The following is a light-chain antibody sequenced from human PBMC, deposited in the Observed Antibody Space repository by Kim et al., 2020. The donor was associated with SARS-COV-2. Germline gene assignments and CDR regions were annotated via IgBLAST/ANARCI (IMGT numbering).Light chain of an antibody. CDR3: LQHNSYPIT. Sequence: DIQLTQSPSSLSASVGDRVTITCRASEGIDKDLAWYQQKPGSAPKRLIYAASTLQSGVPSRFIGSGSWTEFTLTISSMQPEDFATYYCLQHNSYPITFGGGTKVDIK. CDR2: AAS. V-gene: IGKV1-17*01. CDR1: EGIDKD. J-gene: IGKJ4*01.